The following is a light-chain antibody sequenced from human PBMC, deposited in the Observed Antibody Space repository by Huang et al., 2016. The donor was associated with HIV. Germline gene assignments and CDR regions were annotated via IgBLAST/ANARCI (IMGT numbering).Light chain of an antibody. J-gene: IGKJ2*01. CDR2: AAS. CDR1: QSISSY. CDR3: QQSYSTPRT. V-gene: IGKV1-39*01. Sequence: DIQMTQSPSSLSASVGDRVTITCRASQSISSYLNWYQQKPGKAPKRLIYAASSLQSGVPSRFSGSGSGTDFTLTFSSLQPEDFATYYCQQSYSTPRTFGQGTKLEIK.